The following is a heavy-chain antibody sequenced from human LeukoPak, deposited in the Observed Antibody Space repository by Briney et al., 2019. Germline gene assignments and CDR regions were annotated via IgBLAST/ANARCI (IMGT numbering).Heavy chain of an antibody. CDR2: INHSGST. CDR1: GSYLSSYY. Sequence: PSETLSLTCSVSGSYLSSYYWSWIRQPAEKGLEWIGEINHSGSTNYNPSLKSRVTISVDTSKNQFSLKLSSVTAADTAVYYCARVGFYCTNGVCLYYYMDVWGKGTTVTVSS. D-gene: IGHD2-8*01. V-gene: IGHV4-34*01. J-gene: IGHJ6*03. CDR3: ARVGFYCTNGVCLYYYMDV.